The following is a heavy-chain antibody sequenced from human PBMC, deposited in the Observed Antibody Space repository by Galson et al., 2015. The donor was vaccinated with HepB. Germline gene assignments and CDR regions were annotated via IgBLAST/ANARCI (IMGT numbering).Heavy chain of an antibody. CDR2: INWNGGST. CDR1: GFTFDDYG. CDR3: AREEDSSGYYYLHPLDY. J-gene: IGHJ4*02. D-gene: IGHD3-22*01. Sequence: SLRLSCAASGFTFDDYGMSWVRQAPGKGLEWVSGINWNGGSTGYADSVKGRFTISRDNAKNSLYLQMNSLRAEDTALYHCAREEDSSGYYYLHPLDYWGQGTLVTVSS. V-gene: IGHV3-20*01.